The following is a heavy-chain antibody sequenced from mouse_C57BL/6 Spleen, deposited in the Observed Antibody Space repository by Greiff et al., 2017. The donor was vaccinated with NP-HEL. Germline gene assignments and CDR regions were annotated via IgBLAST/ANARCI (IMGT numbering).Heavy chain of an antibody. CDR3: ARYGSYDYDEAMDY. Sequence: EVKLMESGGGLVQPGGSLSLSCAASGFTFTDYYMSWVRQPPGKALEWLGFIRNKANGYTTEYSASVKGRFTISRDNSQSILYLQMNALRAEDSATYYCARYGSYDYDEAMDYWGQGTSVTVSS. CDR2: IRNKANGYTT. CDR1: GFTFTDYY. D-gene: IGHD2-4*01. J-gene: IGHJ4*01. V-gene: IGHV7-3*01.